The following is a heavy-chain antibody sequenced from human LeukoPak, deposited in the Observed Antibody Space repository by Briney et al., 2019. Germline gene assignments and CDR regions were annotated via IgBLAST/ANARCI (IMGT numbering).Heavy chain of an antibody. Sequence: SETLSLTCTVSGGSISSYYWTWIRQPAGKGLEWIGRIYTSGSTNYNPSLKSRVTMSVDTSKNQFSLKLSSVTAADTAVYYCARTQQLVGYFDYWGQGTLVTVSS. J-gene: IGHJ4*02. CDR2: IYTSGST. CDR3: ARTQQLVGYFDY. V-gene: IGHV4-4*07. D-gene: IGHD6-13*01. CDR1: GGSISSYY.